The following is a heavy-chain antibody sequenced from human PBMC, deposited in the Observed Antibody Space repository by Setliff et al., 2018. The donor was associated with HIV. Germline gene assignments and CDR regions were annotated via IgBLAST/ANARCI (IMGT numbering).Heavy chain of an antibody. CDR2: SIPILGIG. V-gene: IGHV1-69*02. CDR1: GGTFSSYT. J-gene: IGHJ6*03. CDR3: ARCGAGEWHLYMDV. D-gene: IGHD3-16*01. Sequence: SVKVSCKASGGTFSSYTINWVRQAPGQGLEWMGRSIPILGIGNNEQAQKFKGRVTFTADKSTSTVYMELSSLSSEDTAVYYCARCGAGEWHLYMDVWGKGTAVTVSS.